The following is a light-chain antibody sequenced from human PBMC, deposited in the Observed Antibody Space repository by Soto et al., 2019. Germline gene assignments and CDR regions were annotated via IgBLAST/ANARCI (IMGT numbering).Light chain of an antibody. V-gene: IGKV1-27*01. CDR1: QAINNY. CDR3: QKFNAVPT. J-gene: IGKJ4*01. Sequence: DIQMTQSPSSLSASVGDRVTITCRASQAINNYLAWYQQKPGKVPTLLISAASTLQSGVPSRFSGSGSGTDFTLTISSLQPEDVATYYCQKFNAVPTFGGRTKVEI. CDR2: AAS.